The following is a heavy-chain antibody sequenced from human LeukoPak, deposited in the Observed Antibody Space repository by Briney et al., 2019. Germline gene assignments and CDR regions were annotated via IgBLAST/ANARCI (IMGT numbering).Heavy chain of an antibody. CDR2: IHTSGST. D-gene: IGHD1-1*01. J-gene: IGHJ6*03. CDR1: GGSISSYH. Sequence: SETLSLTCTVSGGSISSYHWSWIRQPAGKGLEWIGRIHTSGSTNYNPSLKSRVTMSEDTSKNQFSLKLSSVSAADTAVYYCARTGTATHMDVWGKGTTVTISS. CDR3: ARTGTATHMDV. V-gene: IGHV4-4*07.